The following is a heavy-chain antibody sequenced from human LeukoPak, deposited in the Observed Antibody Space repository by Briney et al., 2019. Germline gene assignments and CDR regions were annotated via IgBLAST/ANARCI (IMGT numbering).Heavy chain of an antibody. CDR3: ARQVRDSSPGLYFDY. Sequence: SETLSLTCTVSGVSISSSNSYWGWIRQPPGTGLEWIGSIYYSGNTYYNPSLKSRVTISVDTSKNQFSLKLSSVTAADTAVYYCARQVRDSSPGLYFDYWGQGTLVTVSS. CDR2: IYYSGNT. V-gene: IGHV4-39*01. J-gene: IGHJ4*02. D-gene: IGHD3-22*01. CDR1: GVSISSSNSY.